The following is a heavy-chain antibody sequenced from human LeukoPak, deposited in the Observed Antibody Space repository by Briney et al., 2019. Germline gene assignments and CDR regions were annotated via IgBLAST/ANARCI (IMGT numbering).Heavy chain of an antibody. CDR2: IYSGGST. CDR3: VRGYGYGSPPFDY. J-gene: IGHJ4*02. V-gene: IGHV3-66*01. D-gene: IGHD5-18*01. CDR1: GFTFSSYA. Sequence: QSGGSLRLSCAASGFTFSSYAMSWVRQAPGKGLEWVSVIYSGGSTYYADSVKGRFTISRDNSKNTLYFQMNSLRAEDTAVYYCVRGYGYGSPPFDYWGQGTLVTVSS.